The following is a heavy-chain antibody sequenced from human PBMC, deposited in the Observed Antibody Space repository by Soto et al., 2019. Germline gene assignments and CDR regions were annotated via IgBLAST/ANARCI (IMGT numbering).Heavy chain of an antibody. CDR2: ISSSGSTI. J-gene: IGHJ4*02. V-gene: IGHV3-48*03. D-gene: IGHD5-18*01. Sequence: PGGSLRLSCAASGFTFSSYEMNWVRQAPGKGLEWVSYISSSGSTIYYADSVKGRFTISRDNAKNSLYLQMNSLRAEDTAVYYCAGGYGSRGYSYGIGYWGQGTLVTVSS. CDR1: GFTFSSYE. CDR3: AGGYGSRGYSYGIGY.